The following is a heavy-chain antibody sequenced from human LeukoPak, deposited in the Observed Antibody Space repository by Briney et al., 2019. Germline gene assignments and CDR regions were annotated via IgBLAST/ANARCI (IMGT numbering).Heavy chain of an antibody. CDR3: ARASIAARLEAFDI. V-gene: IGHV1-2*02. D-gene: IGHD6-6*01. CDR2: INPNSGGT. Sequence: PGASVKVSCKASGYTFTGYYMHWVRQAPGQGLEWMGWINPNSGGTNYAQKFQGRVTMTRDTSISTAYMELSRLRSDDTAVYYCARASIAARLEAFDIWGQGTMVTVSS. CDR1: GYTFTGYY. J-gene: IGHJ3*02.